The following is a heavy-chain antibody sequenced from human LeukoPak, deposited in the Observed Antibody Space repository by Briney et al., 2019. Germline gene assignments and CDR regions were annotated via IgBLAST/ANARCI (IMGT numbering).Heavy chain of an antibody. Sequence: GGSLRLSCAASGFTFSSYGMSWVRQAPGKGLEWVSAISGSGGSTYYADSVKGRFTISRDNAKNTLYLQMNSLRAEDTAVYYCARVVYYYDSSGYYFDYWGQGTLVTVSS. CDR3: ARVVYYYDSSGYYFDY. CDR2: ISGSGGST. J-gene: IGHJ4*02. D-gene: IGHD3-22*01. V-gene: IGHV3-23*01. CDR1: GFTFSSYG.